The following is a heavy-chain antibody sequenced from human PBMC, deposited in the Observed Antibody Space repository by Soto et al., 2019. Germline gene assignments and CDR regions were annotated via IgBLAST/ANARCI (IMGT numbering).Heavy chain of an antibody. J-gene: IGHJ4*02. D-gene: IGHD3-10*01. CDR1: GGSISSYY. Sequence: PSETLSLTCTVSGGSISSYYWSWIRQPPGKGLEWIGYIYYSGSTNYNPSLKSRVTISVDTSKNQFSLKLSSVTAADTAVYYCACMVRGVTRFDYWGQGTLVTVSS. CDR2: IYYSGST. CDR3: ACMVRGVTRFDY. V-gene: IGHV4-59*01.